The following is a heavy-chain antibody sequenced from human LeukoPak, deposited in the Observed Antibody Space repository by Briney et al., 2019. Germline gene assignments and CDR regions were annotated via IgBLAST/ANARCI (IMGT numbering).Heavy chain of an antibody. CDR1: GFTFSSYS. D-gene: IGHD4-17*01. CDR3: ARVHGENWFDP. Sequence: GGSLRLSCAASGFTFSSYSMNWVRQAPGKGLEWVSSISSSSSYIYYADSVKGRFTISRDNAKNSLYLQMNSLRAEDTAVYYCARVHGENWFDPWGQGTLVTVSS. J-gene: IGHJ5*02. CDR2: ISSSSSYI. V-gene: IGHV3-21*01.